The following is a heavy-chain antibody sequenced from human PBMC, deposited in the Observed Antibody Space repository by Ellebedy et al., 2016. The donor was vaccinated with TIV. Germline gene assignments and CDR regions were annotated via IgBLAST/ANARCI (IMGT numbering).Heavy chain of an antibody. CDR1: GYTFTGYY. J-gene: IGHJ4*02. Sequence: ASVKVSCXASGYTFTGYYMHWVRQAPGQGLEWMGWINPNSGGTNYAQKFQGRVTLTRDTSISTAYMELSRLRSDDTAVYYSARVGGFGELLYTFDYWGQGTLVTVSS. CDR2: INPNSGGT. V-gene: IGHV1-2*02. D-gene: IGHD3-10*01. CDR3: ARVGGFGELLYTFDY.